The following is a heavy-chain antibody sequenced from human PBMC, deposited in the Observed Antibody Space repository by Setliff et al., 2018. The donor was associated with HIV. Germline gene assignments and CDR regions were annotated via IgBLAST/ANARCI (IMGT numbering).Heavy chain of an antibody. CDR3: AIGPFVLRFLERLVYFDY. Sequence: PSETLSLTCSVSGGSISSSGYYWSWIRQHPGKGLDWIGRVYYSGSTDYNPSLQSRATLSIDTSKNQFSLKLTSVIAADTAIYYCAIGPFVLRFLERLVYFDYWGQGKLVTVSS. V-gene: IGHV4-31*02. J-gene: IGHJ4*02. CDR1: GGSISSSGYY. D-gene: IGHD3-3*01. CDR2: VYYSGST.